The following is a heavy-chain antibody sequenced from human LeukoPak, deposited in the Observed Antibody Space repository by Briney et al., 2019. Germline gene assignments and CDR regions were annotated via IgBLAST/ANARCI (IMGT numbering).Heavy chain of an antibody. D-gene: IGHD2-2*01. V-gene: IGHV3-23*01. CDR1: GFTFSSYA. CDR2: ISGSGGST. CDR3: AREMGYCSSTSCPDAFDI. Sequence: GGSLRLSCAASGFTFSSYAMSWVRQAPGKGLEWVSAISGSGGSTYYADSVKGRFTISRDNAKNSLYLQMNSLRAEDTALYYCAREMGYCSSTSCPDAFDIWGQGTMVTVSS. J-gene: IGHJ3*02.